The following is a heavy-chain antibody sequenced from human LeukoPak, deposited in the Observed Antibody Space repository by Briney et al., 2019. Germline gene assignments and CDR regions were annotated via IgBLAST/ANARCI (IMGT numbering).Heavy chain of an antibody. CDR3: VRDLPQTGYSYDY. CDR1: GFTFSSYW. Sequence: SGGSLRLSCAASGFTFSSYWMHWVRQVPGKGLVWVSRIDHDGSGTSYADSVKGRFTVSRDNAKSTLYLQMNTLRAEDTAVYYCVRDLPQTGYSYDYWGQGTLVTVSS. D-gene: IGHD5-18*01. V-gene: IGHV3-74*01. CDR2: IDHDGSGT. J-gene: IGHJ4*02.